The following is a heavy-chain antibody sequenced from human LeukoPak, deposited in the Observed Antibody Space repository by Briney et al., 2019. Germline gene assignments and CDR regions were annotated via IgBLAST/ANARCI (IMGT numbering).Heavy chain of an antibody. CDR2: IRYDGSNK. CDR1: GFTFSSYG. CDR3: AKDRALRATTFDY. V-gene: IGHV3-30*02. D-gene: IGHD1-26*01. Sequence: GGSLRLSCAASGFTFSSYGMHWVRQAPGKGLEWVAFIRYDGSNKYYADSVKGRFTISRDNSKNTLYLQMNSLRAEDTAMYYCAKDRALRATTFDYWGQGTLVTVSS. J-gene: IGHJ4*02.